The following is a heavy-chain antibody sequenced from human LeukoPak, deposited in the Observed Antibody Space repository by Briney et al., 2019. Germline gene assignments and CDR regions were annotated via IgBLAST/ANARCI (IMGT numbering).Heavy chain of an antibody. D-gene: IGHD3-9*01. CDR1: GYTFTGYY. Sequence: GASVNASCKASGYTFTGYYMHWVRQAPGQGLEWMGWINPNSGGTNYAQKFQGRVTMTRDTSISTAYMELSRLRSDDTAVYYCARAGFDILTGYYSTAFDYWGQGTLVTVSS. CDR3: ARAGFDILTGYYSTAFDY. V-gene: IGHV1-2*02. CDR2: INPNSGGT. J-gene: IGHJ4*02.